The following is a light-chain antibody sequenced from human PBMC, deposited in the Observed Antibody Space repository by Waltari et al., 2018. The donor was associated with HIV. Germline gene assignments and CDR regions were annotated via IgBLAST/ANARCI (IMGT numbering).Light chain of an antibody. Sequence: QSALTQPASVSGSPGQSITISCTGSSSDVGTYNSVSWYHQHPVKAPKLIIYEVSNRPSGVSNRFSGSKSGSTASLTISGLQAEDEADYYCSSYTSGNAVLFGGGTKVTVL. V-gene: IGLV2-14*01. J-gene: IGLJ2*01. CDR3: SSYTSGNAVL. CDR1: SSDVGTYNS. CDR2: EVS.